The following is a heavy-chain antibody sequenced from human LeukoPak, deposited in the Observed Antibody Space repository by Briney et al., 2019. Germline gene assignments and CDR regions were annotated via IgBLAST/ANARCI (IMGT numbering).Heavy chain of an antibody. Sequence: SETLSLTCAVYGGSFSGYYWSWIRQPPGKGLEWIGEINHSGSTNYNPSLKSRVTISVDTSKNQFSLKLSSVTAADTAVYYCATTGSYSYFDSWGQGTLVTVSS. J-gene: IGHJ4*02. CDR3: ATTGSYSYFDS. CDR2: INHSGST. D-gene: IGHD1-26*01. V-gene: IGHV4-34*01. CDR1: GGSFSGYY.